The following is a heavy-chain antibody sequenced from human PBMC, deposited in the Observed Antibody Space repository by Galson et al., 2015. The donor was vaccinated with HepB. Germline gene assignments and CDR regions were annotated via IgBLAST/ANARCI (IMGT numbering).Heavy chain of an antibody. J-gene: IGHJ4*02. D-gene: IGHD3-16*01. Sequence: SVKVSCKVSGYTLTELSMHWVRQAPGKGLEWMGGFDPEDGETIYAQKFQGRVTMTEDTSTDTAYMELSSLRSEDTAVYYCATDGGRDPAWGYWGQGTLVTVSS. CDR2: FDPEDGET. CDR1: GYTLTELS. CDR3: ATDGGRDPAWGY. V-gene: IGHV1-24*01.